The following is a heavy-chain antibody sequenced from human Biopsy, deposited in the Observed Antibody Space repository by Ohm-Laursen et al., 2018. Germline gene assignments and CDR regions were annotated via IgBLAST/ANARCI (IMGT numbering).Heavy chain of an antibody. V-gene: IGHV4-59*08. J-gene: IGHJ6*02. CDR1: GGSVNSYS. Sequence: TLSLTCTVSGGSVNSYSWSWIRQPPGKGLAWIGYIYYSGSINYNPSLKGRVTISLDTSKNQFSLKLSSVTAADTAVYYCASMPAAIHEPNYSYYGMHVWGQGTTVTVSS. CDR3: ASMPAAIHEPNYSYYGMHV. CDR2: IYYSGSI. D-gene: IGHD2-2*02.